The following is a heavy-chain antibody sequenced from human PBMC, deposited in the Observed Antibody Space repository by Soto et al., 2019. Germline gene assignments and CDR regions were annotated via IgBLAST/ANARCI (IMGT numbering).Heavy chain of an antibody. CDR3: SSTQKTTKGSYYGMDV. CDR1: GGTFSSHA. CDR2: IIPIFGTA. J-gene: IGHJ6*02. Sequence: SVKVSCKASGGTFSSHAISWVRQAPGQGLEWMGGIIPIFGTANYAQKFQGRVTITADESTNTAYMKLSSLRSEDTAVYYCSSTQKTTKGSYYGMDVWGQGTTVTVSS. V-gene: IGHV1-69*13. D-gene: IGHD4-17*01.